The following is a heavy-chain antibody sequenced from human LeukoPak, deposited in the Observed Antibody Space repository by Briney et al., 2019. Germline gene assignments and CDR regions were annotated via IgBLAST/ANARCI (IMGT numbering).Heavy chain of an antibody. CDR3: ARSPNPSGGTGYNWFDP. CDR2: IIPIFGTA. Sequence: SVKVSCKASGGTFSSYATSWVRQAPGQGLEWMGGIIPIFGTANYAQKFQGRVTITTDESTSTAYMELSSLRSEDTAVYYCARSPNPSGGTGYNWFDPWGQGTLVTVSS. J-gene: IGHJ5*02. CDR1: GGTFSSYA. D-gene: IGHD2-15*01. V-gene: IGHV1-69*05.